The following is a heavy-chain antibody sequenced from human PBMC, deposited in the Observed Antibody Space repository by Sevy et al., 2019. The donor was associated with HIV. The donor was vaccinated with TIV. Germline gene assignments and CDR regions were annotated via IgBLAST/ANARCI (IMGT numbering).Heavy chain of an antibody. J-gene: IGHJ6*02. V-gene: IGHV3-48*01. CDR1: GFTFSSYS. CDR3: ARGIRGGYSYGFYYYYGMDV. D-gene: IGHD5-18*01. CDR2: ISSSSSTI. Sequence: GGSLRLSCAASGFTFSSYSMNWVRQAPGKGLEWVSYISSSSSTIYYADSVKGRFTISRENAKNSLNLQMNSLRAEDTAVYDCARGIRGGYSYGFYYYYGMDVWGQGTTVTVSS.